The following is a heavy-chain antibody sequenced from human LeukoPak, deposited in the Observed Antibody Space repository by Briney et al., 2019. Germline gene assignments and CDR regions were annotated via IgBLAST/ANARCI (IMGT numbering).Heavy chain of an antibody. D-gene: IGHD2/OR15-2a*01. V-gene: IGHV1-2*02. J-gene: IGHJ3*02. Sequence: ASVKVSCKASGYTFTGYYMHWVRQAPGQGLEWMGWINPNSGGTNYAQKFQGRVTMTRDTSISTAYMELSRLRSEDTAVYYCARDFLPHDAFDIWGQGTMDTVSS. CDR3: ARDFLPHDAFDI. CDR2: INPNSGGT. CDR1: GYTFTGYY.